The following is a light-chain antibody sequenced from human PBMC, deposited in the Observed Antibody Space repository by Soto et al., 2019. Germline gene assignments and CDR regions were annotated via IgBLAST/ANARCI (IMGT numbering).Light chain of an antibody. CDR2: GAS. CDR1: QSVSSN. J-gene: IGKJ5*01. CDR3: QQYNNWPPIT. Sequence: VLTQSPGTLSLSPGERATLSCRASQSVSSNLAWYQQKPGQAPRLLIYGASTRATGIPARFSGSGSGTEFTLTISSLQSEDFAVYYCQQYNNWPPITFGQGTRREIK. V-gene: IGKV3-15*01.